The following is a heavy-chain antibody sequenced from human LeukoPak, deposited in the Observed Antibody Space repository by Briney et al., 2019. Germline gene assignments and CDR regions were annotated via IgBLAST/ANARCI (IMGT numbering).Heavy chain of an antibody. CDR2: INHSGST. Sequence: SETLSLTCAVYGGSFSGYYWSWIRQPPGKGLEWIGEINHSGSTNYNPSLKSRVTISVDTSKNQFSLKLSSVTAADTAIYYCARLYCSRTSCYYSNWGQGTLVTVSS. J-gene: IGHJ4*02. V-gene: IGHV4-34*01. D-gene: IGHD2-2*01. CDR1: GGSFSGYY. CDR3: ARLYCSRTSCYYSN.